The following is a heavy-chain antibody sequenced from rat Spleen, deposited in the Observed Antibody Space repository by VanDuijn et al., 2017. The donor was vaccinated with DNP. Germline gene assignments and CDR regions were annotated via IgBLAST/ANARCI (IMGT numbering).Heavy chain of an antibody. CDR3: ARRDYGSFDY. V-gene: IGHV5S10*01. CDR1: GFTFSDYN. CDR2: IMYEESRT. Sequence: EVQLVESGGGLVQPGRSLKLSCAASGFTFSDYNMAWVRQAPKKGLEWVATIMYEESRTYYRDSVKGRFMISRDDTKNTLSLQMNSLRSEDTATYYCARRDYGSFDYWGQGVMVTVSS. D-gene: IGHD1-3*01. J-gene: IGHJ2*01.